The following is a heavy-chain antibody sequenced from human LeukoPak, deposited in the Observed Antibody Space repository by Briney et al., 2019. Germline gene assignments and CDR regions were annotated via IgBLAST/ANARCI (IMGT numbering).Heavy chain of an antibody. J-gene: IGHJ6*02. V-gene: IGHV3-30*18. Sequence: PGRSLGPSCAASGFTFSSYGMHWVRQAPGKGLEWVAVISYDGSNKYYADSVKGRFTISRDNSKNTLYLQMNSLRAEDTAVYYCAKSFGYYDSSGLYYYGMDVWGQGTTVTVSS. D-gene: IGHD3-22*01. CDR2: ISYDGSNK. CDR3: AKSFGYYDSSGLYYYGMDV. CDR1: GFTFSSYG.